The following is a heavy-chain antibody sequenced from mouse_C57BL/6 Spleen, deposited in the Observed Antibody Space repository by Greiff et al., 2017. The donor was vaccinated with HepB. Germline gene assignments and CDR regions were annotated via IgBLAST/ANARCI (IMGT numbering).Heavy chain of an antibody. CDR1: GYTFTEYT. CDR3: ARHEEGIYYDYDRYFDV. J-gene: IGHJ1*03. CDR2: FYPGSGSI. Sequence: QVQLQQSGAELVKPGASVKLSCKASGYTFTEYTIHWVKQRSGQGLEWIGWFYPGSGSIKYNEKFKDKATLTADKSSSTVYMELSRLTSEDSAVYFCARHEEGIYYDYDRYFDVWGTGTTVTVSS. D-gene: IGHD2-4*01. V-gene: IGHV1-62-2*01.